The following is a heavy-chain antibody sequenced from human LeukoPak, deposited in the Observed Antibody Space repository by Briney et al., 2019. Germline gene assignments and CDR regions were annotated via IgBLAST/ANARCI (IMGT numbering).Heavy chain of an antibody. CDR2: ICHSGST. D-gene: IGHD5-18*01. CDR1: DYSISSIYC. V-gene: IGHV4-38-2*02. Sequence: SSETLSLTCTVSDYSISSIYCWGWIRQPPGTGLEWIGTICHSGSTYYNASLKSRVTISIDTSKNQFSLKLSSVTAADTAVYYCARTIYSYGPDFDYWGQGTLVTVSS. J-gene: IGHJ4*02. CDR3: ARTIYSYGPDFDY.